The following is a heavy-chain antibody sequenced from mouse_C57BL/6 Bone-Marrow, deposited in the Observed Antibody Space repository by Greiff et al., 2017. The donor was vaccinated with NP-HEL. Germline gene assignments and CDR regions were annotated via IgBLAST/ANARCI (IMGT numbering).Heavy chain of an antibody. Sequence: QVQLKESGAELVRPGASVKLSCKASGYTFTDYYINWVKQRPGQGLEWIARIYPGSGNTYYNEKFTGKATLTAEKSSSTAYMQLSSLTSEDSAVYFCARGLYYSNYVYAMDYWGQGTSVTVSS. CDR1: GYTFTDYY. J-gene: IGHJ4*01. CDR2: IYPGSGNT. D-gene: IGHD2-5*01. CDR3: ARGLYYSNYVYAMDY. V-gene: IGHV1-76*01.